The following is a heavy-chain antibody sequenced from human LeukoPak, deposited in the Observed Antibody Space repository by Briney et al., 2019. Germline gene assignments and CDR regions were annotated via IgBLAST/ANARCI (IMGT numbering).Heavy chain of an antibody. CDR1: GFAFSSYA. CDR3: AKDYYDSSGSRYDY. CDR2: IDGGGGRT. Sequence: GGSLRLSCTASGFAFSSYAMSWVRQAPGVGLEWVSAIDGGGGRTWHADSVRGRFTISRDNSKNTLFMQMNSLRAEDTAVYYCAKDYYDSSGSRYDYWGQVTLVTVSS. J-gene: IGHJ4*02. D-gene: IGHD3-22*01. V-gene: IGHV3-23*01.